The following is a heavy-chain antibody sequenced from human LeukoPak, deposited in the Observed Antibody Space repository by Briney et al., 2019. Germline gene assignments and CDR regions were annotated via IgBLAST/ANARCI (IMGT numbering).Heavy chain of an antibody. V-gene: IGHV3-23*01. J-gene: IGHJ4*02. CDR2: ISGGGAGT. D-gene: IGHD1-1*01. CDR3: AKDFVRYNIQFDY. Sequence: GGSLRLSCAASGLSFSFYAMSWVRQAPGKGLEWVSSISGGGAGTYYADSVRGRFTISRDNSKNTLYLQMNSLRAEDTALYYCAKDFVRYNIQFDYWGQGALVTVSS. CDR1: GLSFSFYA.